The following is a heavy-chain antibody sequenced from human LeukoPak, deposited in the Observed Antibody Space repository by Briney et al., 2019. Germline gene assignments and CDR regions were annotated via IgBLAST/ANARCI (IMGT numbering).Heavy chain of an antibody. V-gene: IGHV1-46*01. CDR2: INPSGGST. CDR3: ARVAPTTRIGAGRFDY. J-gene: IGHJ4*02. D-gene: IGHD5-12*01. Sequence: ASVKVSCKAFGYSLTNYYVHWVRQAPGQGLEWMADINPSGGSTSYAQKFQGRITVTRDTYTNTLYMDLSSLRSEDTATYYCARVAPTTRIGAGRFDYWGQGSLLTVAS. CDR1: GYSLTNYY.